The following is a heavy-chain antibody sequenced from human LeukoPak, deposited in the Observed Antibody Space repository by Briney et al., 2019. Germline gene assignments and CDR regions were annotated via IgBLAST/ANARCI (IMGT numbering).Heavy chain of an antibody. CDR3: ARGGVYCSRTSCYGDVDY. J-gene: IGHJ4*02. CDR2: ISSSSSYI. CDR1: GFTFSSYS. D-gene: IGHD2-2*01. Sequence: GGSLRLSCAASGFTFSSYSMNWVRQAPGKGLEWVSSISSSSSYIYYADSVKGRFTISRDNAKNSLYLQMNSLRAEDTAVYYCARGGVYCSRTSCYGDVDYWGQGTLATVSS. V-gene: IGHV3-21*01.